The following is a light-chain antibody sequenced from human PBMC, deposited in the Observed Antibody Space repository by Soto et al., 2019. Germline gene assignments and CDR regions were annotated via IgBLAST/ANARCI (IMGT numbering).Light chain of an antibody. V-gene: IGLV2-8*01. Sequence: QSALTQPPSASGSPGQSVAISCTGTSSDVGGYTYVSWYQQHPGKAPKLMIYEVSKRPSGVPDRFSGSKSGNTASLTVSGLQAEDEAEYYCAAWDDSLSGRYVFGTGTKVTVL. J-gene: IGLJ1*01. CDR3: AAWDDSLSGRYV. CDR2: EVS. CDR1: SSDVGGYTY.